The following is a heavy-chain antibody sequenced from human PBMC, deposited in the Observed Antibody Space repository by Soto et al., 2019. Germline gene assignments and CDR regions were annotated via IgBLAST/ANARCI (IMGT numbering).Heavy chain of an antibody. V-gene: IGHV3-64*01. Sequence: VQLAESGGGLAQPGGSLILSCAASGFTLSGYAMDWVRQAPGKGLEYVSGISSNGVGTYYANSVQGRFTISRDNSKNTVYLQMGSLRPEDMAVYYCARRARPDFYYMDVWGKGTTVTVS. CDR1: GFTLSGYA. D-gene: IGHD6-6*01. J-gene: IGHJ6*03. CDR2: ISSNGVGT. CDR3: ARRARPDFYYMDV.